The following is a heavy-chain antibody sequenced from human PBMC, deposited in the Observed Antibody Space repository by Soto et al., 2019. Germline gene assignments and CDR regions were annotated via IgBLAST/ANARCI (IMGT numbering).Heavy chain of an antibody. CDR1: GFSLSSSGVG. CDR2: IYWDDDK. V-gene: IGHV2-5*02. CDR3: ATNNYRNNSFDP. Sequence: QITLKESGPTLVKPTQTLTLTCTFSGFSLSSSGVGVGWIRQPPGKALEWLALIYWDDDKRYRTSLRNRLTITKDTYKKQVVLTMTNMDPVDTATYYGATNNYRNNSFDPWGQGTLVTVSS. D-gene: IGHD1-1*01. J-gene: IGHJ5*02.